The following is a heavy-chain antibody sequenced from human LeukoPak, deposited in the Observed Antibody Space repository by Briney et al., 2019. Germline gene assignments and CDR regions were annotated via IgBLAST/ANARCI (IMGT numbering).Heavy chain of an antibody. CDR2: IHYSGST. CDR1: GGSISGSNW. CDR3: AREGRDFWSGSRGWFDP. J-gene: IGHJ5*02. Sequence: PSETLSLTCAVSGGSISGSNWWSWVRQPPGKGLEWIGYIHYSGSTVYNPSLKSRVTISVDTSKNQFSLRLSSVAVADTAVYYCAREGRDFWSGSRGWFDPWGQGTLVTVSS. V-gene: IGHV4-4*02. D-gene: IGHD3-3*01.